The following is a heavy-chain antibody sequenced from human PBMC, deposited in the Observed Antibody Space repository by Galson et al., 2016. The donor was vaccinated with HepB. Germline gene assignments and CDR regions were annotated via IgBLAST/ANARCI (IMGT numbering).Heavy chain of an antibody. CDR2: INWHSRDI. D-gene: IGHD5-24*01. CDR1: GFTFDGFA. CDR3: VKDTQRWLQKPWWASDS. Sequence: SLRLSCAASGFTFDGFAMHWVRQPPGKGLEWVSGINWHSRDIEYADSVQGRFTISRDNAKNILYLQMNSLRPEDTALYYCVKDTQRWLQKPWWASDSWGQGTMVTVS. J-gene: IGHJ3*02. V-gene: IGHV3-9*01.